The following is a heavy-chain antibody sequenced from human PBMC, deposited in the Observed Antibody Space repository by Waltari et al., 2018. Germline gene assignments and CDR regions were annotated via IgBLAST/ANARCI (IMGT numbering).Heavy chain of an antibody. CDR1: GGSISSYY. V-gene: IGHV4-59*01. CDR2: IYYSGST. J-gene: IGHJ5*02. CDR3: ARDMNCSGGSCYSNNWFDP. Sequence: QVQLQESGPGLVKPSETLSLTCTVSGGSISSYYWSWIRQPPGKGLEWIGSIYYSGSTNYNPSLKSLVTIAVDTSKIQFSLKLSSVTAADTAVYYCARDMNCSGGSCYSNNWFDPWGQGTLVTVSS. D-gene: IGHD2-15*01.